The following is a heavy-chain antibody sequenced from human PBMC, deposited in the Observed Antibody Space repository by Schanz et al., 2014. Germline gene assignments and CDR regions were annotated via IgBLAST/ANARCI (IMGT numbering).Heavy chain of an antibody. CDR1: GFTFSSYA. Sequence: EGQLLESGGGLIQPGGSLRLSCAASGFTFSSYAMSWVRQAPGKGLEWVSTISASGGSTYYADSVKGRFTISRDNSKNIQYLQMNSLRDEDTAVYYYATARRKSNCSGGRCYHYSYCDMDVWGQGTTVTVSS. CDR2: ISASGGST. D-gene: IGHD2-15*01. J-gene: IGHJ6*02. CDR3: ATARRKSNCSGGRCYHYSYCDMDV. V-gene: IGHV3-23*01.